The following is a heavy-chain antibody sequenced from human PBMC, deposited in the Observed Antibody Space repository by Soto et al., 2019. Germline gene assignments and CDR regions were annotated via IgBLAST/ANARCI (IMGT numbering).Heavy chain of an antibody. CDR3: ARQYGGSYADY. D-gene: IGHD1-26*01. J-gene: IGHJ4*02. V-gene: IGHV4-34*01. Sequence: PSGTLSLTCAVDGGSFIDYYWGWIRQPPGKGLEWIGEINHSGSTIYNPSLKSRVTISVDTSKNQFSLKLSSVTAADTAVYYCARQYGGSYADYWGQGTLVTVSS. CDR2: INHSGST. CDR1: GGSFIDYY.